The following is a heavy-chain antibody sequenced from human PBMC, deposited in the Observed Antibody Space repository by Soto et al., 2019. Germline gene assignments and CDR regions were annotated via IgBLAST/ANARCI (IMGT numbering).Heavy chain of an antibody. CDR1: GDSVSSNSAA. V-gene: IGHV6-1*01. CDR3: ARERGVLSEAFDI. J-gene: IGHJ3*02. CDR2: TYYRSKWYN. D-gene: IGHD3-10*01. Sequence: QVQLQQSGPGLVKPSQTLSLTCAISGDSVSSNSAAWNLRRQSPSRGLEWLGRTYYRSKWYNDYVGSVKSRITINPDTYKNQFSLQLNAVTPETTAVYYCARERGVLSEAFDIWGPGTVVTVSS.